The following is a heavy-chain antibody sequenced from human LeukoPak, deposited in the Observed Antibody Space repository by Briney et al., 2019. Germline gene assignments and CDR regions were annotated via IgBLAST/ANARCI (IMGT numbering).Heavy chain of an antibody. CDR1: GFTFSSFP. Sequence: SGGSLRLSCAASGFTFSSFPMHWVRQAPGKGLEWVLVVSPDGSVENYADSVRGRFTISRDNSKNTVYLQMNSLRIEDTAAYYCARASITSTYYHYYMDVWGKGTTVTVSS. CDR3: ARASITSTYYHYYMDV. J-gene: IGHJ6*03. D-gene: IGHD3-10*01. CDR2: VSPDGSVE. V-gene: IGHV3-30*01.